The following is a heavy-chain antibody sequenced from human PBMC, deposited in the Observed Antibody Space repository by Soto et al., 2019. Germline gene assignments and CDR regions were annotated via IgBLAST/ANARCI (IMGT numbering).Heavy chain of an antibody. CDR3: ARDRGVGASARWAFDI. Sequence: ASVKVSCKASGYTFTSYYMHWVRQAPGQGLEWMGIINPSGGSTSYAQKFQGRVTMTRDTSTSTVYMELSSLRSEDTAVYYCARDRGVGASARWAFDIWGRGTMVTVSS. CDR2: INPSGGST. J-gene: IGHJ3*02. CDR1: GYTFTSYY. V-gene: IGHV1-46*01. D-gene: IGHD1-26*01.